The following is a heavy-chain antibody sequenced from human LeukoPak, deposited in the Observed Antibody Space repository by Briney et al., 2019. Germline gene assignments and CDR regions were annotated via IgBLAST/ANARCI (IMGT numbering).Heavy chain of an antibody. CDR1: GFTFSSYW. Sequence: GGSLRLSCAASGFTFSSYWMSWVRQAPGKGLEWVANIKQDGSEKYYVDSVKGRFTISRDNAKNSLYLQMNSLRAEDTAVYYCARFPYSGYDLPDYFDYWGQGTLVTVSS. CDR3: ARFPYSGYDLPDYFDY. V-gene: IGHV3-7*01. D-gene: IGHD5-12*01. J-gene: IGHJ4*02. CDR2: IKQDGSEK.